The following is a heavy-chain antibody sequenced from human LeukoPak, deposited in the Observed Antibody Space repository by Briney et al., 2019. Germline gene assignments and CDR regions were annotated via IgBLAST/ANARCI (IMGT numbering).Heavy chain of an antibody. V-gene: IGHV5-10-1*01. D-gene: IGHD2-15*01. Sequence: GESLRISCKGSGYSFTSYWISWVRQMPGKGLEWMGRIDPSDSYTNYSPSFQGHVTISADKSISTAYLQWNSLEASDTAMYYCARQVVVANYYGMDVWGQGTTVTVSS. CDR2: IDPSDSYT. CDR3: ARQVVVANYYGMDV. CDR1: GYSFTSYW. J-gene: IGHJ6*02.